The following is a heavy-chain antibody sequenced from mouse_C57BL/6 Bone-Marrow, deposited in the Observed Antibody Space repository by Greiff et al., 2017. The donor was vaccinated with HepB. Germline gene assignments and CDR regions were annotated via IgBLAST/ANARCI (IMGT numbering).Heavy chain of an antibody. J-gene: IGHJ3*01. V-gene: IGHV1-19*01. CDR3: AKLWPNQEGFAY. CDR1: GYTFTDYY. CDR2: INPYNGGT. D-gene: IGHD1-1*02. Sequence: EVQLQQSGPVLVKPGASVKMSCKASGYTFTDYYMNWVKQSHGKSLEWIGVINPYNGGTSYNQKFKGKATLTVDKSSSTAYMELNSLTSEDSAVYYCAKLWPNQEGFAYWGQGTLVTVSA.